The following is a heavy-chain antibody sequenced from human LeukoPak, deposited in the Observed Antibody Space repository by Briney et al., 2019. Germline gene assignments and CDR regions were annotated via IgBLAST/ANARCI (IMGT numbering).Heavy chain of an antibody. CDR1: GFTFSSYG. Sequence: GGTLRLSCTASGFTFSSYGMSWVRQAPGKGLDWVSAISGSGGSTYYADSVKGRFTISRDNAKNSLYLQMNSLRAEDTAVYYCAELWFGYVFGGQGTLVTVSS. J-gene: IGHJ4*02. V-gene: IGHV3-23*01. CDR3: AELWFGYVF. CDR2: ISGSGGST. D-gene: IGHD3-10*01.